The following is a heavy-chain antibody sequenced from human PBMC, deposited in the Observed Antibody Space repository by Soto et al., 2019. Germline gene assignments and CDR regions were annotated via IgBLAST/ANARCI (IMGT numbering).Heavy chain of an antibody. J-gene: IGHJ4*02. Sequence: ASVKVSCKASGYTFTSYAMHWVRQAPGQRLEWMGWINAGNGNTKYSQKFQGRVTITRDTSASTAYMELSILRSEDTAVYYCARRGGDYGAPVWGQGTLVTVSS. CDR2: INAGNGNT. V-gene: IGHV1-3*01. CDR3: ARRGGDYGAPV. CDR1: GYTFTSYA. D-gene: IGHD4-17*01.